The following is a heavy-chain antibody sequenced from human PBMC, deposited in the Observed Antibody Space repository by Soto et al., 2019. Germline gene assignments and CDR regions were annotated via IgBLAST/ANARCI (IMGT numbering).Heavy chain of an antibody. CDR3: ARANYDILTGYYGKDY. D-gene: IGHD3-9*01. Sequence: TLSLTCAVSGGSISSGGYSWSWIRQPPGKGLEWIGYMYHSGSTYYNPSLKSRVTISIDRSKNQFSLKLSSVIAADTAVYYCARANYDILTGYYGKDYWGQGTLVTVSS. CDR1: GGSISSGGYS. V-gene: IGHV4-30-2*01. J-gene: IGHJ4*02. CDR2: MYHSGST.